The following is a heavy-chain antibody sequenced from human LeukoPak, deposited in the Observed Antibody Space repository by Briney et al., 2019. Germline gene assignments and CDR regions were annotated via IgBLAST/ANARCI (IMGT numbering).Heavy chain of an antibody. CDR2: INTDGSST. J-gene: IGHJ5*02. D-gene: IGHD6-13*01. Sequence: GSLRLSCAASGFTSSSYWMRWVRQAPGKGLVWVSRINTDGSSTSYADSVKGRFTISRDNAKNTLYLQMNSLRAEDTAVYYCARCFGSSCTNWFDPWGQGTLVTVSS. CDR3: ARCFGSSCTNWFDP. V-gene: IGHV3-74*01. CDR1: GFTSSSYW.